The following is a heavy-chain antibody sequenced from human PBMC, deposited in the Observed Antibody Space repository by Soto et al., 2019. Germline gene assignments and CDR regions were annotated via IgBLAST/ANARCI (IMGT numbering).Heavy chain of an antibody. J-gene: IGHJ4*02. CDR1: GFTFSSYA. CDR2: ISYDGSNK. D-gene: IGHD3-10*01. Sequence: GGSLRLSCAASGFTFSSYAMHWVRQAPGKGLEWVAVISYDGSNKYYADSVKGRFTISRDNSKNTLYLQMNSLRAEDTAVYYCARDYGSGSYLDYWGQGTLVTVSS. CDR3: ARDYGSGSYLDY. V-gene: IGHV3-30-3*01.